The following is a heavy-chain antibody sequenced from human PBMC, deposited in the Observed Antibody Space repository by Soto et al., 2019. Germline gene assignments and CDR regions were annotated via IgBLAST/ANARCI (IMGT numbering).Heavy chain of an antibody. J-gene: IGHJ5*02. Sequence: ASVKVSCKASGYTFTSYAIHWVRQAPGQRLEWMGWINAGNGNTKSSERFQGRVTISRNTSISTAYLELSSLRSEDTAVYYCARLKQDYAVAWGQGTLVTVSS. CDR1: GYTFTSYA. V-gene: IGHV1-3*01. CDR3: ARLKQDYAVA. D-gene: IGHD3-16*01. CDR2: INAGNGNT.